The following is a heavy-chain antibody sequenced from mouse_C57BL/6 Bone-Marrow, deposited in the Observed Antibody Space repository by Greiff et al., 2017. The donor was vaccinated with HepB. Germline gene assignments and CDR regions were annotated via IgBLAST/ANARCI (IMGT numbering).Heavy chain of an antibody. J-gene: IGHJ4*01. Sequence: QVQLKQPGAELVKPGASVKLSCKASGYTFTSYWMHWVKQRPGRGLEWIGRIDPNSGGTKYNEKFKSKATLTVDKPSSTAYMQLSSLTSEDSAVYYCARSKPYGYAFRRDYWGQGTSVTVSS. D-gene: IGHD2-2*01. CDR3: ARSKPYGYAFRRDY. CDR1: GYTFTSYW. V-gene: IGHV1-72*01. CDR2: IDPNSGGT.